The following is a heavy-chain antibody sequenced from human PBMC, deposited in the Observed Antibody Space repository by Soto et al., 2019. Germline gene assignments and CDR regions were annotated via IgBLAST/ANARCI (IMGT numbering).Heavy chain of an antibody. CDR2: ISYDGSKK. V-gene: IGHV3-30*03. CDR1: GFRFSDYG. Sequence: VQLVESGGGVVQPGRSLRLSCAASGFRFSDYGIHWVRQAPGXGLEWLALISYDGSKKFYTDSVKGRFTISRDNXXXXXXXXXXXXXXXXXXXXXXXXXXXXXXXXXXXGMDVWGQGTTVTVSS. CDR3: XXXXXXXXXXXXXGMDV. J-gene: IGHJ6*02.